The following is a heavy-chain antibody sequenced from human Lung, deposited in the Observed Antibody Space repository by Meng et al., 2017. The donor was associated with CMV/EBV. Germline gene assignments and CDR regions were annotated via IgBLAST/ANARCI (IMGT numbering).Heavy chain of an antibody. CDR1: GGSISSSSYY. CDR3: ARSHSSGWPFDY. CDR2: IYYSGST. D-gene: IGHD6-19*01. J-gene: IGHJ4*02. Sequence: SETXSLXXTVSGGSISSSSYYWGWIRQPPGKGLEWIGSIYYSGSTYYNPSLKSRVTTSGDTSKNQFSRKLSSVTAADTAVYYWARSHSSGWPFDYWGQGPLVTVSS. V-gene: IGHV4-39*07.